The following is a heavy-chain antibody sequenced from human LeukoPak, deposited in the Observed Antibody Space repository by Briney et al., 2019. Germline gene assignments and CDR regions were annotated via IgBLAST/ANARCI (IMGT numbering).Heavy chain of an antibody. V-gene: IGHV3-74*01. CDR3: ARERTTGAFDI. CDR1: GFTFSTYW. Sequence: GGSLRLSCAASGFTFSTYWMHWVRQAPGTGLVWVSLINSDGSSTNYADSVKGRFTISRDNSKNTLYLQMNSLRAEDTAVYYCARERTTGAFDIWGQGTMVTVSS. D-gene: IGHD1/OR15-1a*01. J-gene: IGHJ3*02. CDR2: INSDGSST.